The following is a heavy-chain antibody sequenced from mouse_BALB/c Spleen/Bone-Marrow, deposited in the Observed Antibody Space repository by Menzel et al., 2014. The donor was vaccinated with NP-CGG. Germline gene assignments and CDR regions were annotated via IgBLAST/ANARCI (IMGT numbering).Heavy chain of an antibody. CDR3: ARGNYYVFSY. J-gene: IGHJ3*01. CDR1: GYTFTSYV. Sequence: EVKLVESGPELVKPGASVKMSCKASGYTFTSYVVHWVKQQPGQGLDWIGYVNPYNDGTKYNEKFKGKATLTSDKSSITAYMELSSLTSEDSAVYYCARGNYYVFSYWGQGTLVTVSA. CDR2: VNPYNDGT. D-gene: IGHD2-1*01. V-gene: IGHV1-14*01.